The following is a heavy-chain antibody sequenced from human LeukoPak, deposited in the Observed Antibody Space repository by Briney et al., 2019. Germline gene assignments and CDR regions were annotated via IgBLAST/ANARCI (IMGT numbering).Heavy chain of an antibody. J-gene: IGHJ5*02. CDR1: GGSISSSSYY. CDR2: IYYSGST. CDR3: ARDWSVLGYYYDSSGYYA. D-gene: IGHD3-22*01. Sequence: PSETLSLTCTVSGGSISSSSYYWGWIRQPPGKGLEWIGSIYYSGSTYYNPSLKSRVTISVDTSKNQFSLKLSSVTAADTAVYYCARDWSVLGYYYDSSGYYAWGQGTLVTVSS. V-gene: IGHV4-39*07.